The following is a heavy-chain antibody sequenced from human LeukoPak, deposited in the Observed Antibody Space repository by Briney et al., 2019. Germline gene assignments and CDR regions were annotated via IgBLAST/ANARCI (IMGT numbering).Heavy chain of an antibody. CDR3: ARDRFREYYDSSGQDNWFDP. Sequence: GASVKVSCKASGYTFTSYYMHWVRQAPGQGLEWMGIINPSGGSTSYAQKFQGRVTMTRDMSTSTVYMELSSLRSEDTAVYYCARDRFREYYDSSGQDNWFDPWGQGTLVTVSS. V-gene: IGHV1-46*01. J-gene: IGHJ5*02. D-gene: IGHD3-22*01. CDR2: INPSGGST. CDR1: GYTFTSYY.